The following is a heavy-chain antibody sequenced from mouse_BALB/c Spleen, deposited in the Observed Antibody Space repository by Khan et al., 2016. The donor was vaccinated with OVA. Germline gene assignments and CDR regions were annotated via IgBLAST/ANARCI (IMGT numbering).Heavy chain of an antibody. Sequence: LVESGGGLVKPGGSLKLSCAASGFTFSNYAMSWVRQTPEKRLEWVASISSGGRTYYPDSVKGRFTISRDNARNILYLQMSSLRSEDTAMYYCARDDWFAYWGQGTLVTVSA. J-gene: IGHJ3*01. CDR3: ARDDWFAY. CDR1: GFTFSNYA. CDR2: ISSGGRT. V-gene: IGHV5-6-5*01.